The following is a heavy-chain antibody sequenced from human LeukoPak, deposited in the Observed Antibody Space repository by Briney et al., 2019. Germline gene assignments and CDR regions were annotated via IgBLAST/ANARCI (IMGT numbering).Heavy chain of an antibody. J-gene: IGHJ4*02. CDR1: GFFFSDYY. D-gene: IGHD6-13*01. Sequence: GGSLRLSCTASGFFFSDYYMSWIRQTPGKGLEWIAYLSSDRTPNKYASSVKGRFTMSGHNAQNSVHLQMNTLRVDDTAVYYCARESWYRFEYWGQGTVVTVSS. CDR3: ARESWYRFEY. V-gene: IGHV3-11*04. CDR2: LSSDRTPN.